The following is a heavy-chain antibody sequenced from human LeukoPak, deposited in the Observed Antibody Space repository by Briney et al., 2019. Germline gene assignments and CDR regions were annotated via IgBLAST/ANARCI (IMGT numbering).Heavy chain of an antibody. CDR2: ISSSSSYI. CDR3: ARDLRGYDLDY. J-gene: IGHJ4*02. V-gene: IGHV3-21*01. CDR1: GFTFSSYS. Sequence: GGSLRLSCAASGFTFSSYSMNWVRQAPGKGLEWVSSISSSSSYIYYADSVKGRFTISRDNAENSLYLQMNSLRAEDTAVYYCARDLRGYDLDYWGQGTLVTVSS. D-gene: IGHD5-12*01.